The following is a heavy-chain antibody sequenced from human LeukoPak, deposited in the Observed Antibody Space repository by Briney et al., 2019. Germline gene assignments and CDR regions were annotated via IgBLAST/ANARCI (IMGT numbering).Heavy chain of an antibody. V-gene: IGHV3-7*03. J-gene: IGHJ4*02. CDR2: IKQDGSEK. CDR3: ARSQNYYGSGDY. CDR1: GFTFSNYW. Sequence: GGSLRLSCADSGFTFSNYWMSWVGQAPGKGLEWVANIKQDGSEKYYVGSVKGRFTISRDNAKNSLYLQMNSLRAEDTAVYYCARSQNYYGSGDYWSQGTLVTVSS. D-gene: IGHD3-10*01.